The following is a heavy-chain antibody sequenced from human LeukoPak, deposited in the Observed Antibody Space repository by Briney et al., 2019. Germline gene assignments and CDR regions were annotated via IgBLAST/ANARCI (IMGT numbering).Heavy chain of an antibody. J-gene: IGHJ4*02. V-gene: IGHV1-46*01. CDR2: INPSCGST. CDR3: ARDGRDSYGLWVFDY. Sequence: ASVKVSCKAFGYTFTSYYMHWVRQAPGQGLEWMGIINPSCGSTSYAQKFQGRVTMTRDTSTSTVYMELSSLRSEDTAVYYCARDGRDSYGLWVFDYWGQGTLVTVSS. D-gene: IGHD5-18*01. CDR1: GYTFTSYY.